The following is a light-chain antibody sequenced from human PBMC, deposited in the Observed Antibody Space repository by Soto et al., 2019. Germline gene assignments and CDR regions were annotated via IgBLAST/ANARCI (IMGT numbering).Light chain of an antibody. J-gene: IGLJ3*02. CDR1: SSNIGAGYD. CDR2: GNT. Sequence: QSVLTQPPSVSGAPGQRVTISCTGSSSNIGAGYDVHWYQQLPGTAPKLLIYGNTNRPSGVPDRFSGSKSSTSASLAITGLQAEDEADYYCQSYDSSLSVWVFGGGTKVTVL. CDR3: QSYDSSLSVWV. V-gene: IGLV1-40*01.